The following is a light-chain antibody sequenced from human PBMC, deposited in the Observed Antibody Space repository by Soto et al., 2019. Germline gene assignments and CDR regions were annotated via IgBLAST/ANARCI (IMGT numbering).Light chain of an antibody. CDR2: DVT. Sequence: QSALTQPASVSGSPGQSITISCTGTSSDVGNHNYVSWYQQNPGKAPKVMICDVTNRPSGVSHRFSGSKSGNTASLTISGLQAEDEADYYCSSFTGSSYVFGTGTKLTAL. V-gene: IGLV2-14*01. J-gene: IGLJ1*01. CDR1: SSDVGNHNY. CDR3: SSFTGSSYV.